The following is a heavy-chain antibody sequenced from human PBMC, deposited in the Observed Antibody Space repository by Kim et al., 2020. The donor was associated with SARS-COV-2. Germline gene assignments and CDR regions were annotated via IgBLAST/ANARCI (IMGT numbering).Heavy chain of an antibody. D-gene: IGHD3-10*01. CDR3: ARRGGVRTKPFWGPGAFDI. Sequence: SETLSLTCTVSGGSISSSSYYWGWIRQPPGKGLEWIGSIYYSGSTYYNPSLKSRVTISVDTSKNQFSLKLSSVTAADTAVYYCARRGGVRTKPFWGPGAFDIWGQGTMVTVSS. CDR2: IYYSGST. CDR1: GGSISSSSYY. J-gene: IGHJ3*02. V-gene: IGHV4-39*01.